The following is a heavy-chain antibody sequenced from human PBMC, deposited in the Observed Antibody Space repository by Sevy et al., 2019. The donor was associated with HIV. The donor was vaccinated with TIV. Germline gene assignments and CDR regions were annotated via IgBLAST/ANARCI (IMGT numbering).Heavy chain of an antibody. CDR1: GFTFSSYW. Sequence: GGSLILSCAASGFTFSSYWMHWVRQAPGKGLVWVSRINSDGSSTSYADSVKGRFTISRDNAKNTLYLQMNSLRAEDTAVYYCARVEPSITRAFDIWGQGTMVTVSS. CDR3: ARVEPSITRAFDI. J-gene: IGHJ3*02. V-gene: IGHV3-74*01. CDR2: INSDGSST. D-gene: IGHD3-10*01.